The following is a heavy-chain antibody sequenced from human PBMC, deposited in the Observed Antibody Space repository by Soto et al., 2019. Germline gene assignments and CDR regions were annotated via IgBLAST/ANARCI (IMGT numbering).Heavy chain of an antibody. CDR3: ARVFSTTFGVARRTHYYYGLDV. J-gene: IGHJ6*02. CDR2: IIPIFGTA. D-gene: IGHD3-3*01. V-gene: IGHV1-69*06. Sequence: ASVKVSCKASGGTFSSYAISWVRQTPGQGLEWMGGIIPIFGTANYAQKFQGRVTITADKSTSTAYMELSSLRSEDTAVYYCARVFSTTFGVARRTHYYYGLDVWGQGTTVTVSS. CDR1: GGTFSSYA.